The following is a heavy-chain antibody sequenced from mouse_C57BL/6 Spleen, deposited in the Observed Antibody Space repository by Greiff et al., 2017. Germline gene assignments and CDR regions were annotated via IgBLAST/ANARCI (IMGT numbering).Heavy chain of an antibody. CDR2: ISSGSSTI. D-gene: IGHD3-3*01. CDR3: ARGIHRGRGRYYFDY. Sequence: DVKLVESGGGLVKPGGSLKFSCAASGFTFSDSGMHWVRQAPEKGLEWVAYISSGSSTIYYADTVKGRFTISRDNAKNTLFLQMTSLRSENTAMYYCARGIHRGRGRYYFDYWGQGTTLTVSS. CDR1: GFTFSDSG. J-gene: IGHJ2*01. V-gene: IGHV5-17*01.